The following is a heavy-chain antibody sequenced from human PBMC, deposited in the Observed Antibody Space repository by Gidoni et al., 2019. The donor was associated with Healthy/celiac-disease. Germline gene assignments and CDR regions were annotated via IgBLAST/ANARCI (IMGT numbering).Heavy chain of an antibody. CDR2: LNHSGST. D-gene: IGHD6-19*01. CDR3: ARGGRGYSSGWYHY. V-gene: IGHV4-34*01. J-gene: IGHJ4*02. CDR1: GGSFSGYY. Sequence: QVQLQQWGAGLLKPSETLSLTCAVYGGSFSGYYWSWIRQPPGKGLEWIGELNHSGSTNYNPSLKSLVTISVDTSKNQFSLKLSSVTAADTAVYYCARGGRGYSSGWYHYWGQGTLVTVSS.